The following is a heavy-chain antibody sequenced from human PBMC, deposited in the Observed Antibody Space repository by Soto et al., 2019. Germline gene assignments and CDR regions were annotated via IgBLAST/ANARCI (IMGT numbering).Heavy chain of an antibody. J-gene: IGHJ5*02. D-gene: IGHD6-25*01. V-gene: IGHV3-74*03. Sequence: RLSCSASGFTFSRHCMHWVRQTPGKGPVWVSRSSGDGTSTKYADSVKGRFTIARDNAKNTLSLQMSSLRVEDPAVYYCVREDIEAGGTIRWFDPGGQGSRVTV. CDR2: SSGDGTST. CDR3: VREDIEAGGTIRWFDP. CDR1: GFTFSRHC.